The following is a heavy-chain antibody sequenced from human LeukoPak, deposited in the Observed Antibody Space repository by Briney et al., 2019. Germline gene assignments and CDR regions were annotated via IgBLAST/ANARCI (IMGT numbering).Heavy chain of an antibody. J-gene: IGHJ4*02. CDR2: IIPIFGTA. D-gene: IGHD5-24*01. CDR1: GGTFSSYA. V-gene: IGHV1-69*13. CDR3: ARVADGYSPFDY. Sequence: GASVKVSCKASGGTFSSYAISWVRQAPGQGLEWMGGIIPIFGTANYAQKFQGRVTITADESTSTAYMELSSLRSEDTAVYYCARVADGYSPFDYWGQGTLVTVSS.